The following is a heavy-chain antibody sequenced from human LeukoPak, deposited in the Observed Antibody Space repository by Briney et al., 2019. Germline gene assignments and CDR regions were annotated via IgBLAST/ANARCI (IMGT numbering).Heavy chain of an antibody. CDR1: GFTFSSYA. J-gene: IGHJ4*02. CDR2: IWYDGSSK. CDR3: ARDPPTRQYTNSFSLDY. V-gene: IGHV3-33*01. D-gene: IGHD6-13*01. Sequence: GRSLRLSCAASGFTFSSYAMHWVRQAPGKGLQWVAAIWYDGSSKYYADSVKGRFTISRDNSKNTLYLQLNSLRADDTAVYYCARDPPTRQYTNSFSLDYWGQGTLVTVSS.